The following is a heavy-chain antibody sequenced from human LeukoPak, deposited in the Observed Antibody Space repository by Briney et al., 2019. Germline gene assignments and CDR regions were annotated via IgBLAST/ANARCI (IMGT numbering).Heavy chain of an antibody. CDR3: ARLGPGGHGEFDY. CDR2: INHSGSI. CDR1: GESFNTYY. Sequence: SETLSLTCAVYGESFNTYYLNWIRQPPGKGLEWIGEINHSGSINYNPSLKSRVTISVDTSTAQFSLRLTSVTAADTAVYYCARLGPGGHGEFDYWGQGTLVTVSS. V-gene: IGHV4-34*01. D-gene: IGHD3-10*01. J-gene: IGHJ4*02.